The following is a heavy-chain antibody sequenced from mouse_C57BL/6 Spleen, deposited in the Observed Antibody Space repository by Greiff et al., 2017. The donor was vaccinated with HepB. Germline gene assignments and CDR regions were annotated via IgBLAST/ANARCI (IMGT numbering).Heavy chain of an antibody. J-gene: IGHJ4*01. CDR1: GYSFTGYY. CDR3: AINGNYIYYAMDY. D-gene: IGHD2-1*01. CDR2: INPSTGGT. Sequence: VQLQQSGPELVKPGASVKISCKASGYSFTGYYMNWVKQSPEKSLEWIGEINPSTGGTTYNQKFKAKATLTVDKSSSTAYMQLKSLTSEDSAVYYCAINGNYIYYAMDYWGQGTSVTVSS. V-gene: IGHV1-42*01.